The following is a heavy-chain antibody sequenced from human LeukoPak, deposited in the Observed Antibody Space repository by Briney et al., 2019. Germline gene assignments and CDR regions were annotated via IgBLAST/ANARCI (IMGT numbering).Heavy chain of an antibody. J-gene: IGHJ6*02. D-gene: IGHD6-13*01. V-gene: IGHV3-13*04. CDR3: ARSGYYHHYGLDV. CDR2: IGTADDT. CDR1: GFTFRSYD. Sequence: PGGSLRLSCVASGFTFRSYDLHWVRQTTGKGLEWVSAIGTADDTFYPDSVKGRFTISRDDAKNSLYLQMSNLRVGDTAVYYCARSGYYHHYGLDVWGQGTTVTVSS.